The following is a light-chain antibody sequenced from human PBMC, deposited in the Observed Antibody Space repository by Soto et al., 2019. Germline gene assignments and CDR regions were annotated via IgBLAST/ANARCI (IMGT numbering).Light chain of an antibody. CDR1: QSLLHSNGYNC. J-gene: IGKJ2*01. V-gene: IGKV2-28*01. CDR3: MQGLQTPYT. Sequence: DIVMTQSPLSLPVTPGEPASISCRSSQSLLHSNGYNCLDWYLQKPGQSPQLLIYLGSNRASGVPDRFSGSGSGTDFTLKISRVEAEDVGVYFCMQGLQTPYTFGQVTKLEIK. CDR2: LGS.